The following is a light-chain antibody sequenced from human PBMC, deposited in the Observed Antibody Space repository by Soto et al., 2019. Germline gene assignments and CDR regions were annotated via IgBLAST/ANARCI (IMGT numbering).Light chain of an antibody. CDR3: SSYTSRSTLGGV. CDR1: SSDIGDYNY. V-gene: IGLV2-14*01. J-gene: IGLJ2*01. CDR2: DVS. Sequence: QSALTQPASVSGSPGQSITISCTGTSSDIGDYNYVSWYQQHPGKAPKLMIYDVSNRPSGVSNRFSGSKSGNTASLTISGLQAEDEDDYYSSSYTSRSTLGGVFGGGTKLTVL.